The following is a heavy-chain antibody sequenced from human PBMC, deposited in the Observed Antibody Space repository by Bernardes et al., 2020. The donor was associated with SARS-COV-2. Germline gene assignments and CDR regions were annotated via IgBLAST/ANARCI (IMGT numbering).Heavy chain of an antibody. CDR2: ISSSSSYI. CDR1: GFTFSSYS. CDR3: ARDKAEGELLPDY. D-gene: IGHD1-26*01. V-gene: IGHV3-21*01. J-gene: IGHJ4*02. Sequence: GRSLRLSCAASGFTFSSYSMNWVRQAPGKGLEWVSSISSSSSYIYYADSVKGRFTISRDNAKNSLYLQMNSLRAEDTAVYYCARDKAEGELLPDYWGQGTLVTVSS.